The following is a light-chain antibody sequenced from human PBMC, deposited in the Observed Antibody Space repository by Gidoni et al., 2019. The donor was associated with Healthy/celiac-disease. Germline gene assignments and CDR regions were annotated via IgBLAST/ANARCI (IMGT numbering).Light chain of an antibody. V-gene: IGKV3-20*01. CDR1: QNVSSSY. CDR3: QQYGSSSIT. CDR2: GAS. Sequence: DIVLTQSPGTLSLSPGERTTLSCRASQNVSSSYLAWYQQKPGQAPRLLIYGASSRATGIPDRFSGSGSGTDFTLTISRLEPEDFAVYYCQQYGSSSITFGQGTRLEIK. J-gene: IGKJ5*01.